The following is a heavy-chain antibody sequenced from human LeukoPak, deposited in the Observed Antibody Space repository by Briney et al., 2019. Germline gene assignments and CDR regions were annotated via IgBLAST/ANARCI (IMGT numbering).Heavy chain of an antibody. CDR1: GFHFDNYW. Sequence: GGSLRLSCAASGFHFDNYWMTWVRQAPGMGLEWLANIHRDGSEKYYVVSVEGRFTISRVNGKNSLYLQMNNLRAEDTAVYYCANPNCGGACYHLDYWGQGTLVTVSS. D-gene: IGHD2-21*01. J-gene: IGHJ4*02. V-gene: IGHV3-7*01. CDR3: ANPNCGGACYHLDY. CDR2: IHRDGSEK.